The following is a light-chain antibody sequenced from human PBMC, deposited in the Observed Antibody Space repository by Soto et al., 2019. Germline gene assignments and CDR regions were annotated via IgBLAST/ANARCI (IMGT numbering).Light chain of an antibody. V-gene: IGKV3-15*01. CDR1: QSVSSN. J-gene: IGKJ4*01. Sequence: EIVMTQSPATLSVSPGERATLSCRASQSVSSNLAWYQQKPGQAPRLLIYGASTRATGIPARFSGSESGTEFTLTISSLQSEDFAGYYGQQYNNWPPALTVGGGTKVEIK. CDR2: GAS. CDR3: QQYNNWPPALT.